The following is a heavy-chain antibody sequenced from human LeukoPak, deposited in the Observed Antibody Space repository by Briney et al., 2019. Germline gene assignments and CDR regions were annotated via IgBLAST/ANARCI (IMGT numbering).Heavy chain of an antibody. CDR3: AKPTNPHSGQTRYYPYYRDV. D-gene: IGHD6-25*01. Sequence: PSETLSLTCTVSGGSISSYYWSWIRQPPGKGLEWIGFIYDSGSTNYNPSLKSRVTISVDTSKNQFSLKLRSVTAADTAVYYCAKPTNPHSGQTRYYPYYRDVGGKGTTVPVS. V-gene: IGHV4-59*01. CDR2: IYDSGST. CDR1: GGSISSYY. J-gene: IGHJ6*03.